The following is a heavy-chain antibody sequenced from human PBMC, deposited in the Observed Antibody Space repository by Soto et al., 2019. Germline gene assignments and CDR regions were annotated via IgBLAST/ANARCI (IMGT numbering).Heavy chain of an antibody. V-gene: IGHV3-23*01. CDR3: ARTLDFWYSQIPSARFDP. CDR2: ISGSGYI. CDR1: GFTFTNYA. Sequence: EVHLLESGGGLVQPGGSLRLSCAASGFTFTNYALTWVRQAPGRGVEWVSTISGSGYIYYADSVKGRFTISRDNPEITLYLQMSSLRAEDTAIYYSARTLDFWYSQIPSARFDPWGQGTLVTVSS. D-gene: IGHD3-3*01. J-gene: IGHJ5*02.